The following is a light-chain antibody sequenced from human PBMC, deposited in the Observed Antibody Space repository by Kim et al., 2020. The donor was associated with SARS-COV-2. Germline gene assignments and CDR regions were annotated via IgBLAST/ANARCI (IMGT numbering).Light chain of an antibody. CDR1: QRFSSSY. CDR3: QQYGTSPWT. V-gene: IGKV3-20*01. J-gene: IGKJ1*01. Sequence: SPGERATPSCRASQRFSSSYLAWSQQKSGQAPRLLIYGASSRATGIPDRFSGSGSGTDFTLTISRLEPEDFAVYYCQQYGTSPWTFGQGTKVDIK. CDR2: GAS.